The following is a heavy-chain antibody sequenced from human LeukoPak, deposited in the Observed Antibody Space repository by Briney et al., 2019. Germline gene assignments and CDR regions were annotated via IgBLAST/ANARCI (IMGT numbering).Heavy chain of an antibody. CDR2: VGISSGNT. CDR1: GFTFSDYS. Sequence: GGSLRLSCAASGFTFSDYSMNWVRQAPGKGLEWISYVGISSGNTKYADSVKGRFTISGDSAKSSVFLQMNSLRAEDTAVYYCTGGSDKVLSGEYCYYMDVWGKGTTVTVSS. CDR3: TGGSDKVLSGEYCYYMDV. J-gene: IGHJ6*03. V-gene: IGHV3-48*04. D-gene: IGHD2/OR15-2a*01.